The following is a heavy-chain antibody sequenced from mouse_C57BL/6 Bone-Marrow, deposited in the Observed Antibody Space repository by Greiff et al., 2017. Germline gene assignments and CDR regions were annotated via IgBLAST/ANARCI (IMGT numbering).Heavy chain of an antibody. CDR1: GFTFSDYY. J-gene: IGHJ2*01. V-gene: IGHV5-16*01. CDR3: ARDRYYFDY. Sequence: EVMLVESEGGLVQPGSSMKLSCTASGFTFSDYYMAWVRQVPEKGLEWVAHINYDGSSTYYLDSLKSRFIISRDNAKNILSLQMSSMKSEDTATYYCARDRYYFDYWGQGTTLTVSS. CDR2: INYDGSST.